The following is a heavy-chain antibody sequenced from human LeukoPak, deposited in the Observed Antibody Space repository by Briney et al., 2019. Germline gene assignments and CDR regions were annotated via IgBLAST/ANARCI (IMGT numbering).Heavy chain of an antibody. Sequence: GGSLRLSCAASGFTFSTYWMSWVRQAPGKGLEWVASIKQDGSDKYYVDSVKGRFTISRDNAKNSLYLRKNSLRAEDTAVYYCARDSDDRSWNGLFDYWGQGTLVTVSS. V-gene: IGHV3-7*01. CDR3: ARDSDDRSWNGLFDY. CDR2: IKQDGSDK. J-gene: IGHJ4*02. CDR1: GFTFSTYW. D-gene: IGHD6-13*01.